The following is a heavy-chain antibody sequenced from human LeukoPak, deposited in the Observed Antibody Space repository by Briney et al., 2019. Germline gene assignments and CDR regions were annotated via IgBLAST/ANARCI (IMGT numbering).Heavy chain of an antibody. D-gene: IGHD3-22*01. CDR3: ARDIPPPYYFDSSGGIDY. J-gene: IGHJ4*02. V-gene: IGHV1-18*01. Sequence: ASVKVSCKASGYTFSSYGISWLRQAPGQGLEWMGWISAYNGNTNYAQKLQGRVTMTTDTSTSTAYMELRSLRSDDTAVYYCARDIPPPYYFDSSGGIDYWGQGTLVTVSS. CDR2: ISAYNGNT. CDR1: GYTFSSYG.